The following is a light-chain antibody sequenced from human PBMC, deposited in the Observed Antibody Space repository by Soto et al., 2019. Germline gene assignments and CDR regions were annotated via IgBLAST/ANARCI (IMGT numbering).Light chain of an antibody. CDR3: QQLNSYPAIT. V-gene: IGKV3-15*01. Sequence: EIVMTQSPATLSVSPGERATLSCRASQSVSSNLAWYQQKPGQAPRLLIYGASTRATGIPARFSGSGSGTEFALTISRLEPEDFATYYCQQLNSYPAITFGQGTRLEIK. J-gene: IGKJ5*01. CDR2: GAS. CDR1: QSVSSN.